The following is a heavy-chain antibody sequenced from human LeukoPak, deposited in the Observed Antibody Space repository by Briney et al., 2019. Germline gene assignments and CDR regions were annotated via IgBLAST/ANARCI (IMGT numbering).Heavy chain of an antibody. CDR3: ARGDFGDIVVVVAATDAFDI. CDR2: INHSGST. CDR1: GGSFSGYY. V-gene: IGHV4-34*01. D-gene: IGHD2-15*01. Sequence: SETLSLTCAVYGGSFSGYYWSWIRQPPGKGLEWIGEINHSGSTNHNPSLKSRVTISVDTSKNQFSLKLSSVTAADTAVYYCARGDFGDIVVVVAATDAFDIWGQGTMVTVSS. J-gene: IGHJ3*02.